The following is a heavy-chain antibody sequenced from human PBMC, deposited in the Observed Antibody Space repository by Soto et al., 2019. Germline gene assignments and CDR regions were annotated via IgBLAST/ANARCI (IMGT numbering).Heavy chain of an antibody. CDR1: GLTFATYC. Sequence: GYVTLSCAGSGLTFATYCMNWVCQAAGKGLELIAYLSYDSDTIQYADSVKGRFTISRDNAKNSLYLQMDSLRDEDTAVYYCARMYYEYVWGQGTTVIVSS. V-gene: IGHV3-48*02. CDR2: LSYDSDTI. J-gene: IGHJ6*02. CDR3: ARMYYEYV. D-gene: IGHD3-3*01.